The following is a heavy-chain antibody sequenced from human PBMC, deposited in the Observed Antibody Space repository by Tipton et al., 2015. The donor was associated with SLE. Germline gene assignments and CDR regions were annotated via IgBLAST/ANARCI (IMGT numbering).Heavy chain of an antibody. V-gene: IGHV4-38-2*01. CDR2: ISHSEGS. Sequence: LRLSCDVSGYSISSGYYWGWIRQPPGKGLEWIGTISHSEGSYYNPSLKSRLTMSIDTSKNQFSLKLNSVTAADTAVYYCARHPRHITASGTYPKAGSQHWGQGTLVIVSS. CDR1: GYSISSGYY. J-gene: IGHJ1*01. D-gene: IGHD3-10*01. CDR3: ARHPRHITASGTYPKAGSQH.